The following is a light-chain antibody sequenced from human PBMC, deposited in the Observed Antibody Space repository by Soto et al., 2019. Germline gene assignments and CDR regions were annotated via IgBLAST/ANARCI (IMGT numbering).Light chain of an antibody. CDR3: QQSYSTPRT. V-gene: IGKV1-39*01. J-gene: IGKJ1*01. CDR2: AAS. Sequence: DIQMTQSPSSLSASVVDRVTITCRTSQSISSYLNWYQQKPGKVPKLLIYAASSLQSGVPSRFSGSASGKDFTLTISSLQPEDFANYYCQQSYSTPRTFGQGTKVDIK. CDR1: QSISSY.